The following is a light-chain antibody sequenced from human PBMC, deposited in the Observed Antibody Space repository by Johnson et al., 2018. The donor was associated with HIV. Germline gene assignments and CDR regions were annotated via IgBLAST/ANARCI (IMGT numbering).Light chain of an antibody. CDR3: GTWDSSLSADV. V-gene: IGLV1-51*01. CDR1: SSNIGNNY. CDR2: ENN. Sequence: QLVLTQPPSVSAAPGQKVTVSCSGSSSNIGNNYVSWYQQLPGTAPKLLIYENNKRPSGIPDRFSGSKSGKSATLGITGLQTGDEADYYCGTWDSSLSADVCGPGTKVTVL. J-gene: IGLJ1*01.